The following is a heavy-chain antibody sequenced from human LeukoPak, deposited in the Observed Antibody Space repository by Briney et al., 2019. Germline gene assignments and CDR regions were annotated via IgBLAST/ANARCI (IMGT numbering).Heavy chain of an antibody. D-gene: IGHD2-15*01. CDR3: VRYCNGGSCYRAAFDV. J-gene: IGHJ3*01. CDR1: GFTFSDYG. V-gene: IGHV3-33*01. Sequence: GGSLRLSCAASGFTFSDYGMYWVRQAPGKGLEWVALIWYDGGKKYYTDSVRGRFTISRDNSKNTLYLQMNSLRAEDTAVYYCVRYCNGGSCYRAAFDVWGPGTTVTVSS. CDR2: IWYDGGKK.